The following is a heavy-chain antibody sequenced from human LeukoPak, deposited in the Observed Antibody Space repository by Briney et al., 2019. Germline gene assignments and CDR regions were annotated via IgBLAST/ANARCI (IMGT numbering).Heavy chain of an antibody. V-gene: IGHV3-30*02. CDR1: GFTFSSYG. Sequence: PGGSLRLSCAASGFTFSSYGMHWVRQAPGKGLEWVAFIRYDGSNKYYADSVKGRFTISRDNSKNTLYLQMNSLRAEGTAVYYCAKGFWSDYNWFDPWGQGTLVTVSS. CDR3: AKGFWSDYNWFDP. CDR2: IRYDGSNK. J-gene: IGHJ5*02. D-gene: IGHD3-3*01.